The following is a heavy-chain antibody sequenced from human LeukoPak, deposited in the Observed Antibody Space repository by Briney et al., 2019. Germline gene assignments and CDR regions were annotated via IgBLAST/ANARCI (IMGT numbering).Heavy chain of an antibody. CDR3: ASSNLGSLGQFDP. V-gene: IGHV4-59*01. CDR2: IHSNGGA. CDR1: GGSISNYY. D-gene: IGHD3-10*01. Sequence: PSETLSLTCTVSGGSISNYYWSWIRQPPGKGLEWIGFIHSNGGANYNASLNSRATISRGTSRSQVSLKLTSVTAADTAVYYCASSNLGSLGQFDPWGQGTLVTVSS. J-gene: IGHJ5*02.